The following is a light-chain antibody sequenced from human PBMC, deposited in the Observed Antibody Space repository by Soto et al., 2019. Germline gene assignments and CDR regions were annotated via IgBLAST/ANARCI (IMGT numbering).Light chain of an antibody. CDR3: QLRSNWPPLT. CDR1: QSVSIY. V-gene: IGKV3-11*01. CDR2: DSS. J-gene: IGKJ5*01. Sequence: EIVLTQSPATLSLSPGERATLSCRASQSVSIYLAWYQQKPGQAPRLLIYDSSNRAAGIPARFSARGSGTDFTLFISNLEPEDSAVYYCQLRSNWPPLTFGQGTRLEI.